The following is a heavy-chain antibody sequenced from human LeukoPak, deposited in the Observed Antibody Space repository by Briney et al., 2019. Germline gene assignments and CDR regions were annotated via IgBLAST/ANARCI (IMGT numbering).Heavy chain of an antibody. D-gene: IGHD2-21*01. Sequence: GGSLRLSCAGSGFSFSDHYMDWVRQAPGKELEWVGRIRHRASSYTTEYAASVKGRFSMSRDDSKNSMDLQMNSPKTEDTAVYYCVRVRGGAHLTLWGQGTLVTVSS. J-gene: IGHJ4*02. CDR2: IRHRASSYTT. CDR1: GFSFSDHY. CDR3: VRVRGGAHLTL. V-gene: IGHV3-72*01.